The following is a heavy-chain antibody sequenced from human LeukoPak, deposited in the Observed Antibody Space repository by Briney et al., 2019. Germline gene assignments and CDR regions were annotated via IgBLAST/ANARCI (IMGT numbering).Heavy chain of an antibody. Sequence: PSQTLSLTCTVSGGSISSGSYYWSWIRQPPGKGLEWIGYIYHSGSTYYNPSLKSRVTISVDRSKNQFSLKLSSVTAADTAVYYCARDPPDDEGDYWGQGTLVTVSS. J-gene: IGHJ4*02. D-gene: IGHD5-24*01. CDR2: IYHSGST. V-gene: IGHV4-30-2*01. CDR1: GGSISSGSYY. CDR3: ARDPPDDEGDY.